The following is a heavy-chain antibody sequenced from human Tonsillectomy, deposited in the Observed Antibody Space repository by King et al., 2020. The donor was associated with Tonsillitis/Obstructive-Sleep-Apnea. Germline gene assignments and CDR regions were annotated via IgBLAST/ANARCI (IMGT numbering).Heavy chain of an antibody. CDR3: TTDNWFDP. Sequence: VQLVESGGGLVKPGGSLRLSCVVSGFTFRNAWMSWVRQAPGKGLEWFGRIKSKTDGGTTDYAAPVKGRFIISRDDSKNILYLQMNSLRTEDTAVYYCTTDNWFDPWGQGTLVTVSS. J-gene: IGHJ5*02. CDR2: IKSKTDGGTT. CDR1: GFTFRNAW. V-gene: IGHV3-15*01.